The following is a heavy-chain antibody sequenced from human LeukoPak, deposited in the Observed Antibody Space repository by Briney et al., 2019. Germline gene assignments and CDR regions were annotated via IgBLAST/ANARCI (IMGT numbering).Heavy chain of an antibody. J-gene: IGHJ3*02. CDR3: ARGGDYYDSSGTPDAFDI. V-gene: IGHV1-18*01. CDR1: GYTFTSYG. CDR2: ISAYNGST. D-gene: IGHD3-22*01. Sequence: GASVKVSCKASGYTFTSYGISWVRQAPGQGLEWMGWISAYNGSTNYAQKLQGRVTMTTDTSTSTAYMELRSLRSGDTAVYYCARGGDYYDSSGTPDAFDIWGQGTMVTVSS.